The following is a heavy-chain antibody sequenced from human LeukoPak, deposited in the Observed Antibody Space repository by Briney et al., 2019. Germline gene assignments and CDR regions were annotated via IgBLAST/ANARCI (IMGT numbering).Heavy chain of an antibody. Sequence: PSETLSLTCTVSGGSISSYYWSWIRQPPRKGLEWIGYIYYSGSTNYNPSLKSRVTISVDTSKNQFSLKLSSVTAADTAVYYCARVYFDWLLKGFDAFDIWGQGTMVTVSS. D-gene: IGHD3-9*01. CDR3: ARVYFDWLLKGFDAFDI. CDR2: IYYSGST. J-gene: IGHJ3*02. V-gene: IGHV4-59*01. CDR1: GGSISSYY.